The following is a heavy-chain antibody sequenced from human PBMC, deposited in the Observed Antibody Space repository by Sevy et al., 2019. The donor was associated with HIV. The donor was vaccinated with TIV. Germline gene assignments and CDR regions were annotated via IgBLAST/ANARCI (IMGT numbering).Heavy chain of an antibody. V-gene: IGHV3-48*02. J-gene: IGHJ4*02. CDR3: ARGGTCIQLWSQFDY. CDR2: ISSSSSTI. D-gene: IGHD5-18*01. Sequence: GGSLRLSCAASGFTFSSYSMNWVRQAPGKGLEWVSYISSSSSTIYYADSVKGRFTISRDNAKNSLYLQMNSLRDEDTAVYYCARGGTCIQLWSQFDYWGQGTLVTVSS. CDR1: GFTFSSYS.